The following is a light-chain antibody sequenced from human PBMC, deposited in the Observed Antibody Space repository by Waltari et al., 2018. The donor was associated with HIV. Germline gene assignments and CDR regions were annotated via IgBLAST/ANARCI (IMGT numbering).Light chain of an antibody. CDR3: SSYTSSSSVL. CDR2: EVT. CDR1: SSDVGGYNY. J-gene: IGLJ2*01. V-gene: IGLV2-14*01. Sequence: QSALTQPASVSGSPGQSITISCTGTSSDVGGYNYVSWYQLHPGKAPQLMIFEVTNRPSGVSNRFSGSKSGNTASLTISGLQAEDEADYYCSSYTSSSSVLFGGGTKLTVL.